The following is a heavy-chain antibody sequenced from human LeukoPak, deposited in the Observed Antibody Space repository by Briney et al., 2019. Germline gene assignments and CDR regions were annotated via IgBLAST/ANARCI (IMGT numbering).Heavy chain of an antibody. D-gene: IGHD2-15*01. V-gene: IGHV4-59*02. Sequence: SETLSLTCSVSGDSVSSSYWGWVRQPPGKGLEWIGYIYYSEIINYNPSLKGRVTIALDTSRNQFSLNLNSVSAADTAMYYCTKNAGRGRSNDFWGQGILVTVSS. CDR2: IYYSEII. CDR1: GDSVSSSY. CDR3: TKNAGRGRSNDF. J-gene: IGHJ4*02.